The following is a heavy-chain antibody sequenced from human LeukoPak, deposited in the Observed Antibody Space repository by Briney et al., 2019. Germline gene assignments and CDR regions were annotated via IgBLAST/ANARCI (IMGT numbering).Heavy chain of an antibody. CDR2: IIPIFGTA. J-gene: IGHJ3*02. D-gene: IGHD1-26*01. CDR3: ARQNSGSSTLHFDI. CDR1: GGTFSSYA. V-gene: IGHV1-69*05. Sequence: ASVKVSCKASGGTFSSYAISWVRQAPGQGLEWMGGIIPIFGTANYAQKFQGRVTITTDESTSTAYVELSSLRSEDTAVYYCARQNSGSSTLHFDIWGQGTMVTVSS.